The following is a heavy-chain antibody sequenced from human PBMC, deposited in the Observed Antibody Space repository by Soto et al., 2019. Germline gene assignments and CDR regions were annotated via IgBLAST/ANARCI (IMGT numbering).Heavy chain of an antibody. D-gene: IGHD1-1*01. CDR2: MNGNRDNT. J-gene: IGHJ2*01. V-gene: IGHV1-8*01. CDR1: GYTFTSYD. CDR3: ARRTIAHWHFDL. Sequence: QVQLVQSGAEVKKPGASVKVSCKASGYTFTSYDINWVRQATGQGLEWMGWMNGNRDNTGCAQKFQGRLTITRDTSKSTAYMELSSLTSEYTFAYYCARRTIAHWHFDLWGRGTLVTVSS.